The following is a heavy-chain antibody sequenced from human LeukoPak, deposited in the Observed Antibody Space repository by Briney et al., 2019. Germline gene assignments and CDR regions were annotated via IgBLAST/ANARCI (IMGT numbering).Heavy chain of an antibody. V-gene: IGHV3-7*01. CDR3: ATHPGDYWFGYLQL. D-gene: IGHD3-10*01. CDR1: GFTFSSYW. J-gene: IGHJ4*02. CDR2: IKQEGSDK. Sequence: GGSLRPSCAASGFTFSSYWMSWVRQAPGKGLEWVAHIKQEGSDKYYVDSVKGRFTVSRDNVKNSLYLQMNSLRAEDTAVYYCATHPGDYWFGYLQLWGQGTLVTVSS.